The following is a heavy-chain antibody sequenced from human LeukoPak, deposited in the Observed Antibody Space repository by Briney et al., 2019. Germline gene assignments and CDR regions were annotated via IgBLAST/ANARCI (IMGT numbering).Heavy chain of an antibody. J-gene: IGHJ4*02. Sequence: GGSLGLSCAASGFTFDDYGMSWVRQAPGKGLEWVSGINWNGGSTGYADSVKGRFTISRDNAKNSLYLQMNSLRAEDTAVYYCARGVGATYTFDYWGQGTLVTVSS. CDR2: INWNGGST. CDR1: GFTFDDYG. V-gene: IGHV3-20*04. D-gene: IGHD1-26*01. CDR3: ARGVGATYTFDY.